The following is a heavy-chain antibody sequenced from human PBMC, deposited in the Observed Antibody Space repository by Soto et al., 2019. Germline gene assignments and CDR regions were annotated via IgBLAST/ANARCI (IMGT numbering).Heavy chain of an antibody. Sequence: PGGSLVLSCAASGFNFSDSYMSWIRQAPGKGLEWISYITFSGNTVYYADSLKGRFTISRDNAKNSLYLQMNRLRAEDTSVYYCARVSWREKYGMDVWGQGTTVTV. V-gene: IGHV3-11*01. CDR1: GFNFSDSY. CDR3: ARVSWREKYGMDV. J-gene: IGHJ6*02. CDR2: ITFSGNTV.